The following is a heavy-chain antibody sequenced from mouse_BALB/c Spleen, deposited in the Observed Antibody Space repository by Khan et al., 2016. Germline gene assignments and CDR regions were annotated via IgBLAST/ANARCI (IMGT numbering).Heavy chain of an antibody. D-gene: IGHD1-1*01. CDR3: ASLLLRFHY. CDR2: IDPANGNT. CDR1: GFNIKDTY. V-gene: IGHV14-3*02. Sequence: VQLQQSGAELVKPGASVKLSCTTSGFNIKDTYMHWVKQRPEQGLEWIGRIDPANGNTKYDPKFQGKATITADTSSNTAHLQLSSLTSEDTAVYYCASLLLRFHYWVQGTTLTVSS. J-gene: IGHJ2*01.